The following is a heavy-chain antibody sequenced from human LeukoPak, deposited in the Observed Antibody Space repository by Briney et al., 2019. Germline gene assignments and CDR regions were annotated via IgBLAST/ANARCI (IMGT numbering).Heavy chain of an antibody. CDR1: GGSISSSNYS. J-gene: IGHJ6*02. CDR3: ARLTPFASHSVAVLYFYYFGMDV. V-gene: IGHV4-39*01. Sequence: PSETLSLTCTVSGGSISSSNYSWGWIRQPPGKGLEWIGSIYYSGSTYYNPSLKRRVTMPVDTSKNQFSLKLSSVTAADTAVYYCARLTPFASHSVAVLYFYYFGMDVWGQGTTVTVSS. CDR2: IYYSGST. D-gene: IGHD6-19*01.